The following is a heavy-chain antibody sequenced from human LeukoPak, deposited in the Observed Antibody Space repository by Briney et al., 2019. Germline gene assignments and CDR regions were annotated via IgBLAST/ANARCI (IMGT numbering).Heavy chain of an antibody. CDR3: ASDREYYYASGSFDY. Sequence: GGSLRLSCTASGFTFSGYWMSWDRQAPGKGLEWVANMKQDGSEIHYVDSVKGRFTISRDNSKNSLYLQMNSLRAEDTAVYYCASDREYYYASGSFDYWGQGTLVTVSS. V-gene: IGHV3-7*04. J-gene: IGHJ4*02. CDR1: GFTFSGYW. CDR2: MKQDGSEI. D-gene: IGHD3-10*01.